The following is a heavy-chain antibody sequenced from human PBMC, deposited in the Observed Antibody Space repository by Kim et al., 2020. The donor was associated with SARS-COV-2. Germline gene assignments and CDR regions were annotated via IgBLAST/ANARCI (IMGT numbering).Heavy chain of an antibody. Sequence: SVKVSCKASGGTFSTHAISWVRQAPGQGLEWMGRIIPFLGIGNYAQKFQGRVTITADKSTSTAYMELSGLRSEDTAVYYCARDLSSGGYDRGFYYYGMDVWGQGPTVTVSS. CDR3: ARDLSSGGYDRGFYYYGMDV. CDR2: IIPFLGIG. V-gene: IGHV1-69*04. D-gene: IGHD5-12*01. J-gene: IGHJ6*02. CDR1: GGTFSTHA.